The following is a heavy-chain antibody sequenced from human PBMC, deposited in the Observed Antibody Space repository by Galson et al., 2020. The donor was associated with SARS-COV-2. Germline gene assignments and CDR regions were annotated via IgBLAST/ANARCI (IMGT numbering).Heavy chain of an antibody. Sequence: SVKVSCKAPGGTFNSYSINWVRQAPGQGLEWMGRIVPVFARTTYAQKFQDRVTFTADQSTSTAYMELTDLKSDDTAFYYCARGCGYSPTGCHFDFWGQGTLVNVSS. J-gene: IGHJ4*02. D-gene: IGHD5-12*01. CDR3: ARGCGYSPTGCHFDF. CDR1: GGTFNSYS. CDR2: IVPVFART. V-gene: IGHV1-69*13.